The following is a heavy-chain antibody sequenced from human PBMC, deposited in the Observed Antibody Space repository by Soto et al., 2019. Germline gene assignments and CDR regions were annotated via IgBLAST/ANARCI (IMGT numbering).Heavy chain of an antibody. V-gene: IGHV1-69*13. CDR3: ARDSSSGYYYYYGMDV. CDR2: IIPIFGTA. CDR1: GGTFSSYA. Sequence: ASVKVSCKASGGTFSSYAISWVRQAPGQGLEWMGGIIPIFGTANYAQKFQGRVTITADESTSTAYMELSSLRSEDTAVYYCARDSSSGYYYYYGMDVWGQGTTVTVS. J-gene: IGHJ6*02. D-gene: IGHD6-13*01.